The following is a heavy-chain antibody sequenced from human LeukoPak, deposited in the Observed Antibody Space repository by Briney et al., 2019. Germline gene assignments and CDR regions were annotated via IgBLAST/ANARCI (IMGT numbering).Heavy chain of an antibody. CDR1: GGSISSSGW. CDR3: ARLDGKVEMAIDY. V-gene: IGHV4-4*02. D-gene: IGHD5-24*01. J-gene: IGHJ4*02. Sequence: PSGTLSLTCAVSGGSISSSGWWSWVRQPPGKGLEWIGEIYHSGSTNYNPSLKSRLTISVDKSKNQFSLKLSSVTAADTAVYYCARLDGKVEMAIDYWGQGTLVTVSS. CDR2: IYHSGST.